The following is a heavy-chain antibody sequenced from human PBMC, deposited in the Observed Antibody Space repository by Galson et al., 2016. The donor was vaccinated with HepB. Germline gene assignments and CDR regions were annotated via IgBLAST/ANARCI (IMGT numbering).Heavy chain of an antibody. D-gene: IGHD5-24*01. CDR2: ISANSGNT. Sequence: SVKVSCKASGYRFHTYGISWVRQAPGQGLEWLGWISANSGNTNYAQKFQDRVTMTRDTSASTVYMDLRSLRSDDTAVYYCARDVQFRFDFWGQGTLVTASS. J-gene: IGHJ4*02. V-gene: IGHV1-18*04. CDR1: GYRFHTYG. CDR3: ARDVQFRFDF.